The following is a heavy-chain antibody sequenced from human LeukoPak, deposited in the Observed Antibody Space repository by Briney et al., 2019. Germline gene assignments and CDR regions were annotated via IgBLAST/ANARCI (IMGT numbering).Heavy chain of an antibody. Sequence: GESLKISCKGSGYSFTSYWIGRVRQMPGNGLEWMGIIYPGDSDTRYSPSFQGQVTISADKSISTAYLQWSSLKASDTAMYYCASHGLGYCSSTSCSDYYYYGMDVWGQGATVTVSS. V-gene: IGHV5-51*01. D-gene: IGHD2-2*01. J-gene: IGHJ6*02. CDR1: GYSFTSYW. CDR3: ASHGLGYCSSTSCSDYYYYGMDV. CDR2: IYPGDSDT.